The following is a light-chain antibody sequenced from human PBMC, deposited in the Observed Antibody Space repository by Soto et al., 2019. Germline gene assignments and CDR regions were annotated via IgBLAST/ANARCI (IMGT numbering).Light chain of an antibody. CDR1: QSVSSSY. Sequence: EIVLTQSPGTLSLSPGERATLSCRASQSVSSSYLAWYQQKPGQAPRLLIYGASSRATGIPHRFSGSGSGTDFTLTISRLEPADFAVYYCQQYGSSPLYTFGQGTKLEIK. CDR3: QQYGSSPLYT. J-gene: IGKJ2*01. V-gene: IGKV3-20*01. CDR2: GAS.